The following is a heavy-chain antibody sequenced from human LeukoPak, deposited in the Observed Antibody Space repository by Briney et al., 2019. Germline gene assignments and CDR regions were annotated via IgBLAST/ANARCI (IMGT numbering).Heavy chain of an antibody. CDR2: INPNSGGT. Sequence: GASVKVSCKGSGSGFTGYYMHWGRQAPGQGLEWMGWINPNSGGTNYAQKLQGRVTMTRDTSISTAYMELSRLRSDDTAVYYCARESPDLDYSCDYWGQGTLVTVSS. V-gene: IGHV1-2*02. D-gene: IGHD4-11*01. CDR3: ARESPDLDYSCDY. J-gene: IGHJ4*02. CDR1: GSGFTGYY.